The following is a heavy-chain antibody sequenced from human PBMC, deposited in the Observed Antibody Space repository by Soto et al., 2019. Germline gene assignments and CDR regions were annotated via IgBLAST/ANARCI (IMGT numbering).Heavy chain of an antibody. CDR2: ISYDGTNR. CDR3: VRVPGHNIGWYHAVSDS. CDR1: GFSFSDYG. J-gene: IGHJ4*02. D-gene: IGHD6-19*01. V-gene: IGHV3-30*03. Sequence: QEQLVESGGGVVPPGRSLRLSCAASGFSFSDYGMNWVRQAPGKGLEWVAVISYDGTNRYHSDSVKGRFYVSRDNAKNTLYFQMNALRVEDTATYYCVRVPGHNIGWYHAVSDSWGQGTRGTVSA.